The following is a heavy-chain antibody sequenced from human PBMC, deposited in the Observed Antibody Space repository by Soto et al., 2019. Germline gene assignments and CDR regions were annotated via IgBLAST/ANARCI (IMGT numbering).Heavy chain of an antibody. J-gene: IGHJ6*02. CDR1: SGSFSGYY. D-gene: IGHD6-6*01. Sequence: SETLSLTCAVYSGSFSGYYWSWIRQPPGKGLKWIGEINHSGSTNYNPSLKSRVTISLDTSKNQFSLKLSSVTAADTAVYYCARVRGREYSSSSGGMDVWGQGTTVTVSS. CDR3: ARVRGREYSSSSGGMDV. CDR2: INHSGST. V-gene: IGHV4-34*01.